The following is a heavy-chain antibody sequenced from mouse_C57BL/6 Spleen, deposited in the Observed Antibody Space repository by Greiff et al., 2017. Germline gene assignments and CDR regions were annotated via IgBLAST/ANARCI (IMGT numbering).Heavy chain of an antibody. CDR3: ARRYYGSRGGYCGV. CDR1: GYTFTSYW. Sequence: QVQLQQPGAELVKPGASVKMSCKASGYTFTSYWITWVKQRPGQGLEWIGDIYPGSGSTNYNEKFKSKATLTVDTSSSTAYMQLSSLTSEVSGVYVCARRYYGSRGGYCGVGGTGTAVTVLS. J-gene: IGHJ1*03. D-gene: IGHD1-1*01. V-gene: IGHV1-55*01. CDR2: IYPGSGST.